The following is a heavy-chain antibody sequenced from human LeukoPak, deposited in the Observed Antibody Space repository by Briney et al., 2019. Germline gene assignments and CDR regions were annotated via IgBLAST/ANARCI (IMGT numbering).Heavy chain of an antibody. V-gene: IGHV3-21*01. CDR1: GFTLSDYH. CDR2: ITMISHYT. J-gene: IGHJ5*02. D-gene: IGHD3-10*01. CDR3: ARSGGPGTYHQLRYNWFDP. Sequence: GGSLRLSCAASGFTLSDYHMKWVRQAPGRGREWLSSITMISHYTNYAGTVRGRFAISRDNAKNSLYLQMNSLRGEDTAVYYCARSGGPGTYHQLRYNWFDPWGQGTLVTVSS.